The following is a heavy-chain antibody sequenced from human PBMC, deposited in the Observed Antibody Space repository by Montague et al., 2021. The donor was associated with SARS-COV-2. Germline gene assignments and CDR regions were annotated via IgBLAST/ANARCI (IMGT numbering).Heavy chain of an antibody. D-gene: IGHD3-16*01. CDR1: GGSISSYY. J-gene: IGHJ4*02. CDR3: ARLIRYDMKGSFDY. CDR2: IYYSGIT. V-gene: IGHV4-39*01. Sequence: SETPSLTCTVSGGSISSYYWSWIRQPPGKGLEWIGNIYYSGITYYNPSLKSRVTISVDTSKNQFSLKLSSVTAADTAVYYCARLIRYDMKGSFDYWGQGTLVTVSS.